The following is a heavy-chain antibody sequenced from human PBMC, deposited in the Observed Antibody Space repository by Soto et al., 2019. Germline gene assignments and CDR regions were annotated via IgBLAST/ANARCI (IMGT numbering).Heavy chain of an antibody. CDR1: GYTFTSYG. CDR2: SSAYNGNT. D-gene: IGHD6-13*01. CDR3: ARDYGFSIAAAVNWFDP. V-gene: IGHV1-18*01. Sequence: DSVKGSCKASGYTFTSYGGSWVRQAPGQGLEWMGWSSAYNGNTNYAQQLQGRVTMTTDTSTSTAYMELRSLRSDDTAVYYCARDYGFSIAAAVNWFDPWGQGTLVTVSS. J-gene: IGHJ5*02.